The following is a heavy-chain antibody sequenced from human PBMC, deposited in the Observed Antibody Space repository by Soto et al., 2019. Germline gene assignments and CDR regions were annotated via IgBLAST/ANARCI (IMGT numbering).Heavy chain of an antibody. J-gene: IGHJ4*02. CDR2: IKSKADGGTT. V-gene: IGHV3-15*01. CDR1: GFTFSNAW. Sequence: GGSRRLSCAASGFTFSNAWMSWVRQGPGEGLEWVGRIKSKADGGTTDYAAPVKGRFAISRDDSKNTLYLQMNSVKYEDTAMYYYTTDDPINRYWGQGTLVTVSS. CDR3: TTDDPINRY.